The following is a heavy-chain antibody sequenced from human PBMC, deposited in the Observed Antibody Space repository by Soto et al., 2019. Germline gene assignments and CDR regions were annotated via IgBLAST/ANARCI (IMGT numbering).Heavy chain of an antibody. Sequence: QVQLVQSGAEVKKPGASVKVSCKASGYTFTSYAMHWVRQAPGQRLEWMGWINAGNGNTKYSQKFQGRVTITRDTSASTAYMELSSLRSADTAVYYCARVVRGSGSYYHVPNSEDWFDPWGQGTLVTVSS. J-gene: IGHJ5*02. CDR1: GYTFTSYA. D-gene: IGHD3-10*01. V-gene: IGHV1-3*01. CDR3: ARVVRGSGSYYHVPNSEDWFDP. CDR2: INAGNGNT.